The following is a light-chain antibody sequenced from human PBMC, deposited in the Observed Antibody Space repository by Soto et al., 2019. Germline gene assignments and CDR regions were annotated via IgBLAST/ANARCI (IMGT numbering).Light chain of an antibody. J-gene: IGLJ2*01. CDR3: QSYDSRLGVV. CDR2: DST. Sequence: QTVVTQPPSVSGAPGQRVIISCTGSSSNIGAGYHVHWYQQLPGPAPKLLIYDSTARPSGVPDRFSGSKSVTSASLAITGLQAEDEADYYCQSYDSRLGVVFGGGTKVTVL. V-gene: IGLV1-40*01. CDR1: SSNIGAGYH.